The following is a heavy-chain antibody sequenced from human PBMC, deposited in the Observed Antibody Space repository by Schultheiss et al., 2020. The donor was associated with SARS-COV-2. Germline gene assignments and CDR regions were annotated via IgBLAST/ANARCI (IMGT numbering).Heavy chain of an antibody. CDR2: IYTSGST. J-gene: IGHJ5*02. CDR1: GGSFSGYY. D-gene: IGHD2/OR15-2a*01. V-gene: IGHV4-59*10. Sequence: SETLSLTCAVYGGSFSGYYWSWIRQPAGKGLEWIGRIYTSGSTNYNPSLKSRVTMSIDTSKNQFSLRLSSVTAADTAVYYCARGFDSSTYINWFDPWGQGTLVTVSS. CDR3: ARGFDSSTYINWFDP.